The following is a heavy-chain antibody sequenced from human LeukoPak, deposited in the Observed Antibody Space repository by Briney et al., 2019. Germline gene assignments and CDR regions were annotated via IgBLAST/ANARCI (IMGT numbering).Heavy chain of an antibody. CDR2: IYSDNT. J-gene: IGHJ4*02. D-gene: IGHD1-14*01. CDR3: ARDNLNYFAFDY. CDR1: GFTVSSNS. Sequence: GGSLRLSCTVSGFTVSSNSMSWVRQAPGKGLEWVSFIYSDNTHYSDSVKGRFTISRDNSKNTLYLQMNSLRAEDTGVYYCARDNLNYFAFDYWGQGTLVTVSS. V-gene: IGHV3-53*01.